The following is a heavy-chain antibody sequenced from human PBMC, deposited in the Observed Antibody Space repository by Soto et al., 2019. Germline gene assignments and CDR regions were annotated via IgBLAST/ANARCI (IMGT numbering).Heavy chain of an antibody. CDR1: GFTFSSFW. CDR3: ANEDSSGYHPGY. J-gene: IGHJ4*02. D-gene: IGHD5-12*01. Sequence: GGSLRLSCAASGFTFSSFWMSWVRQAPGKGLEWVANIKQDGSEKYYVDSVKGRFTISRDNAKNSLYLQMNSLRAEDTAVYYCANEDSSGYHPGYWGQGTLVTVS. V-gene: IGHV3-7*01. CDR2: IKQDGSEK.